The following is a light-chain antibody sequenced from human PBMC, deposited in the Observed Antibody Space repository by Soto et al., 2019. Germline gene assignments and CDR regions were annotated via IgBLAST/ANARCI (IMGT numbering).Light chain of an antibody. V-gene: IGLV2-14*01. CDR3: SSYSSGSTLYV. CDR2: EIN. CDR1: SSDVGAYDY. J-gene: IGLJ1*01. Sequence: QSVLTQPPSASGSPGQSVTISCTGTSSDVGAYDYVSWYQQHPGKAPKLMIYEINKRPSGVSHRFSGSKFGNTASLTISGLQAEDEADYHCSSYSSGSTLYVFGTGTKVTVL.